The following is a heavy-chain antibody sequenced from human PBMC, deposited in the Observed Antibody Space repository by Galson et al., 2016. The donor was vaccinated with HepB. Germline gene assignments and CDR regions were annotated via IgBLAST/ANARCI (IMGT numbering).Heavy chain of an antibody. CDR2: ISSSSSYI. V-gene: IGHV3-21*01. J-gene: IGHJ4*02. D-gene: IGHD3-3*01. CDR1: GFTFSGYS. Sequence: SLRLSCAASGFTFSGYSMNWVRQAPGKGLEWVSSISSSSSYIYYADSVKGRFTISRDNAKNSLYLQMNSLRAEDTAVYYCASVIRFTIFGVTDSWGQGTLVTGSS. CDR3: ASVIRFTIFGVTDS.